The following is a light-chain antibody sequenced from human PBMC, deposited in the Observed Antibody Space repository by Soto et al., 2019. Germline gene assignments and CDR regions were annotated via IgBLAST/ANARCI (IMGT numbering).Light chain of an antibody. CDR2: GAY. V-gene: IGKV1-12*01. Sequence: DIRMTQSPSSVSASLGDRVTITCRASQYIGTSLAWYQQRPGEAPKLRIYGAYRLHVGVPSKFPASGSWTDFTLTITSLQPEDFGIYFCQQTHVLPLTFGLGTKVEF. CDR3: QQTHVLPLT. J-gene: IGKJ4*01. CDR1: QYIGTS.